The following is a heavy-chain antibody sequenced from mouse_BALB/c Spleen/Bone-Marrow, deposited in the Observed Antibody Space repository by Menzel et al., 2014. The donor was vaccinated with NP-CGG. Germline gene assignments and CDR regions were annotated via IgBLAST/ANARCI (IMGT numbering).Heavy chain of an antibody. CDR2: IYPGDCDT. D-gene: IGHD2-1*01. Sequence: QVKLQQSEAELARPWASVTLSCKASGYTFTSYWMQWEKQRPGQGLEWIVAIYPGDCDTRYSQKFRGKATLTADKSSNTAYMQLSSLTSEDSAVYFCASPYGNYNAMDYWGQGTSVTVSS. CDR1: GYTFTSYW. J-gene: IGHJ4*01. V-gene: IGHV1-87*01. CDR3: ASPYGNYNAMDY.